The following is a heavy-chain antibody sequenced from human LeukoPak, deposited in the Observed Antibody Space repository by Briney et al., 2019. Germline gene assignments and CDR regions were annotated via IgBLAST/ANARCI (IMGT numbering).Heavy chain of an antibody. V-gene: IGHV3-23*01. Sequence: GGSLRLSCAVSGFTFSSYAMNWVRQAPGKGLEWVSGISGSGAGTYYADSVEGRFTISRGNSNNTLYLQMNSLRAEDTAMYCCAREYYDNSGGEDAFDIWGPGTMVTVSS. D-gene: IGHD3-22*01. CDR2: ISGSGAGT. CDR3: AREYYDNSGGEDAFDI. J-gene: IGHJ3*02. CDR1: GFTFSSYA.